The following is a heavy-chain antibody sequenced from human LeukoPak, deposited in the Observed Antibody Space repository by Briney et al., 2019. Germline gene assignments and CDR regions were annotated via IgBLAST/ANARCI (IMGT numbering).Heavy chain of an antibody. Sequence: SGPTLVNPTQTLTLTCTFSGFSLSTRGVGVGWIRQPPGKALEWLALIYWNDDKRYSPSLKSRLTITKDTSKNQVVLTMTNMDPVDTATYYCAHSRAIRGLVIIGYFDYWGQGTLVTVSS. CDR1: GFSLSTRGVG. CDR2: IYWNDDK. V-gene: IGHV2-5*01. D-gene: IGHD3/OR15-3a*01. J-gene: IGHJ4*02. CDR3: AHSRAIRGLVIIGYFDY.